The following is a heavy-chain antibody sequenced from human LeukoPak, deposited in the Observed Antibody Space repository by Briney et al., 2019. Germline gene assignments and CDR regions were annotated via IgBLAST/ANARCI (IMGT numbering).Heavy chain of an antibody. CDR3: ARPYDSNRDHSGYGY. Sequence: GGSLRLSCATSGFTFSNYLMSWVRQAPGKGLEWVANINQDGDEKYYVDSVKGRFTISRDNAKNSLFLQMHSLRAEDTAVYYCARPYDSNRDHSGYGYWGRGTLVTVSS. CDR2: INQDGDEK. J-gene: IGHJ4*02. D-gene: IGHD5-12*01. V-gene: IGHV3-7*02. CDR1: GFTFSNYL.